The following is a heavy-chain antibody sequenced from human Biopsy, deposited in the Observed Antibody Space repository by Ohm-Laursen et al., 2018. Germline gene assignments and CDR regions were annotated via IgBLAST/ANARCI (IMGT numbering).Heavy chain of an antibody. CDR2: IYYSGST. J-gene: IGHJ4*02. CDR3: ARVGAGAPSIDYFDY. Sequence: GTLSLTCTVSGGSIYNFFWSWIRQPPGKGLEWIGYIYYSGSTNYNPSLKSRVTISVDRSKNHFSLELSSVTAADTAVYYCARVGAGAPSIDYFDYWGQGALVTISS. V-gene: IGHV4-59*01. CDR1: GGSIYNFF. D-gene: IGHD1-26*01.